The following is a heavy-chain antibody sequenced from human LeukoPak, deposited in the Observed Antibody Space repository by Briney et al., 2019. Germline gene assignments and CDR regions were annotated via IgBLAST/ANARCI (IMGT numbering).Heavy chain of an antibody. CDR1: GFTFSFYS. CDR3: ARELGQYSSSPSFDY. V-gene: IGHV3-48*02. CDR2: ISSSDNTI. Sequence: GGSLRLSCAASGFTFSFYSMNWVRQAPGKGLEWVSYISSSDNTIHYADSVKGRFTISRDNAKNSLYLEMNSLRDEDTAVYYCARELGQYSSSPSFDYWGQGTLVTVSS. J-gene: IGHJ4*02. D-gene: IGHD6-13*01.